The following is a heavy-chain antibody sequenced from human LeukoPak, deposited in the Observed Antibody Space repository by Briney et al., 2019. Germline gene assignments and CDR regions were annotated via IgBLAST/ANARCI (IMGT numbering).Heavy chain of an antibody. CDR3: ARVGGVPVDY. CDR1: GFTVSSNY. D-gene: IGHD3-16*01. CDR2: IYSGSST. J-gene: IGHJ4*02. V-gene: IGHV3-66*02. Sequence: GGSVRLSCAASGFTVSSNYMSWVRQAPGKGLEWVSVIYSGSSTYYVDSVNGRFTNTRDNAKNTLYLQMCSLRAEDPAVYYGARVGGVPVDYGAQGTLVTVPS.